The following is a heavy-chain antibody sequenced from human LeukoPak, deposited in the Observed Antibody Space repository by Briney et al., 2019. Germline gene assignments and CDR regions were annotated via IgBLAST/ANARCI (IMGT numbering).Heavy chain of an antibody. J-gene: IGHJ4*02. Sequence: GGSLRLSCAASGFTFSSYGMHWVRQAPGKGLEWVAVIWYDGSNKYYADSVKGRFTISRDNSKNTLYLQMNSLRAEDTAVYYCARQQDTTAPGYWGQGTLVTVSS. CDR1: GFTFSSYG. CDR2: IWYDGSNK. D-gene: IGHD5-18*01. V-gene: IGHV3-33*01. CDR3: ARQQDTTAPGY.